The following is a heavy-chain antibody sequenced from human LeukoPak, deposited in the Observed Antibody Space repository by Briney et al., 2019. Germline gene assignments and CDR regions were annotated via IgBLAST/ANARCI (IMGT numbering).Heavy chain of an antibody. V-gene: IGHV4-34*01. J-gene: IGHJ6*02. D-gene: IGHD3-9*01. CDR2: INQSGST. Sequence: SETLSLTCAVYGGSFSGYYWSWIRQPPGKGREWIGEINQSGSTNYNPSLKSRVTISVDTSKNQFSLKLSSVTAADTAVYYCARDFYDILTGSNYYYGMVVWGQGTTVTVSS. CDR1: GGSFSGYY. CDR3: ARDFYDILTGSNYYYGMVV.